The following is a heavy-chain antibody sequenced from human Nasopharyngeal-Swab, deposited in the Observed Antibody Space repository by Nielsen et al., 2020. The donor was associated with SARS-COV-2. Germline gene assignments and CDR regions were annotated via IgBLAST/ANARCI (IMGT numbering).Heavy chain of an antibody. Sequence: WIRPPPGKGLVWVSRIKSDGSIIDYADSVKGRFTISRDNARNTLNLQMNRLRAEDTALYYCVCGETTPSDYWGQGTLVTVSS. V-gene: IGHV3-74*01. D-gene: IGHD1-1*01. CDR2: IKSDGSII. CDR3: VCGETTPSDY. J-gene: IGHJ4*02.